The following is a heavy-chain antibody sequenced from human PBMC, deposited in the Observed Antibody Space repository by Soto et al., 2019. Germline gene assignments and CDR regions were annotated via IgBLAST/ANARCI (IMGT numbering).Heavy chain of an antibody. V-gene: IGHV3-23*01. Sequence: EVQLLESGGGLVQPGGSLRLSCAASGFTFSSFAMTWVRQAPGKGLEWVSAISASGGSTYYADSVKGRFTVSRDNVKNTLYLQMSSLRAEDTVVYDCAKGLRGSQYYYYGMDVWGQWTTVIVSS. CDR3: AKGLRGSQYYYYGMDV. CDR2: ISASGGST. J-gene: IGHJ6*02. D-gene: IGHD3-16*01. CDR1: GFTFSSFA.